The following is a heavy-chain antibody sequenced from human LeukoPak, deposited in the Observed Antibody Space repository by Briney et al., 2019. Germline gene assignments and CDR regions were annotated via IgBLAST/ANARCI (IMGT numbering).Heavy chain of an antibody. Sequence: PGGSLRLSCAASGFTFSSYWMHWVRQAPGKELVWVSRVNGDGSSTDNADSVEGRFTISRDNAKNTLYLQMNSLRAEDTAIYYCARDLDGSGSYHWFDPWGQGTLVTVSS. J-gene: IGHJ5*02. V-gene: IGHV3-74*01. CDR1: GFTFSSYW. D-gene: IGHD3-10*01. CDR3: ARDLDGSGSYHWFDP. CDR2: VNGDGSST.